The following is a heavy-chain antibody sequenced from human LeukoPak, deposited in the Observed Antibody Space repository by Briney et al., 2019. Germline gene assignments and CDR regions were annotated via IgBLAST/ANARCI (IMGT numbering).Heavy chain of an antibody. CDR1: GGSISSSSYY. V-gene: IGHV4-39*07. CDR3: ARIRGFGADYYYYYMDV. Sequence: SETLSLTCTVSGGSISSSSYYWGWIRQPPGKGREWIGSIYYSGSTYYNPSLKSRVTISVDTSKNQFSLKLSSVTAADTAAYYCARIRGFGADYYYYYMDVWGKGTTVTVSS. CDR2: IYYSGST. D-gene: IGHD3-10*01. J-gene: IGHJ6*03.